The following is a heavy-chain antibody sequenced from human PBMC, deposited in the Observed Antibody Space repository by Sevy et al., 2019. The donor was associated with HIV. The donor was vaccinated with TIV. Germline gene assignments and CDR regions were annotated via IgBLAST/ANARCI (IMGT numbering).Heavy chain of an antibody. V-gene: IGHV3-73*01. CDR1: GFTLGGSA. Sequence: GGSLRLSCAASGFTLGGSAMHWVRQASGKGLEWVGRIRSKANNYATAHAASVNGRFTISRDVSKNTEYLQLNSLKTEDTAVYYCTRLGGTVVTPYYAMDVWGQGTTVTVSS. D-gene: IGHD2-21*02. CDR2: IRSKANNYAT. CDR3: TRLGGTVVTPYYAMDV. J-gene: IGHJ6*02.